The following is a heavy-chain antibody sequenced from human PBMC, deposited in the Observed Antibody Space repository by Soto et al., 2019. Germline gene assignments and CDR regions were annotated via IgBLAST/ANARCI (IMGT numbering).Heavy chain of an antibody. CDR2: IYFSGST. CDR1: GGSISSGTYY. V-gene: IGHV4-31*03. Sequence: QVQLQQSGPGLVKPSQTLSLTCTVSGGSISSGTYYWTWIRQHPGKGLEWIGYIYFSGSTCYNPSLKSRVTISVDTSKNQLSLKQSSVTAADTAVYYCARERRGAVVGWFDSWGQGTLVTVSS. CDR3: ARERRGAVVGWFDS. J-gene: IGHJ5*01. D-gene: IGHD6-13*01.